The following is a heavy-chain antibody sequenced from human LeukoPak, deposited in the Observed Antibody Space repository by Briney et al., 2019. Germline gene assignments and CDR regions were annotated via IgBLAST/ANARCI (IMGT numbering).Heavy chain of an antibody. CDR2: IIPIFGTA. V-gene: IGHV1-69*13. CDR1: GGTFSSYA. CDR3: ASPTPRYSSSWPPLYYFDY. D-gene: IGHD6-13*01. Sequence: SVEVSCKASGGTFSSYAISWVRQAPGQGLEWMGGIIPIFGTANYAQKFQGRVTITADESTSTAYMELSSLRSEDTAVYYCASPTPRYSSSWPPLYYFDYWGQGTLVTVSS. J-gene: IGHJ4*02.